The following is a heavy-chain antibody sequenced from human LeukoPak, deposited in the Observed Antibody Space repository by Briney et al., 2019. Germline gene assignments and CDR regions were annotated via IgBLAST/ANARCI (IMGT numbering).Heavy chain of an antibody. D-gene: IGHD6-19*01. CDR3: ARVPYSSCWYPDFDY. CDR2: ISAYNGNT. V-gene: IGHV1-18*01. Sequence: GASVKVSCKASGYTFTSYGISWVRQAPGQGLEWMGWISAYNGNTNYAQKLQGRVTMTTDTSTSTAYMELRSLRSDDTAGYYCARVPYSSCWYPDFDYWGQGTLVTVSS. J-gene: IGHJ4*02. CDR1: GYTFTSYG.